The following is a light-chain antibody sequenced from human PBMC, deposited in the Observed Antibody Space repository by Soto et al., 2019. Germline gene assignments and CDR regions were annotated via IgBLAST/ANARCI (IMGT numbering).Light chain of an antibody. CDR3: QQYNNWWA. V-gene: IGKV3-15*01. J-gene: IGKJ1*01. CDR1: HSVSSN. CDR2: GAS. Sequence: EIVMTQSPATLSVSPGERATVSCRASHSVSSNLAWYQQKPGQAPRLLIYGASTRATGISARFSGSGSGTEFTLTISSLQSEDFGVYYCQQYNNWWAFGQGTKVDIK.